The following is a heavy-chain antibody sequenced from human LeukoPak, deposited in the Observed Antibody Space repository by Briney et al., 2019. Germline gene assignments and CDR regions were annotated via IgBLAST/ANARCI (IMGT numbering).Heavy chain of an antibody. CDR2: IYSGGST. Sequence: GGSLRLSCAASGFTVSSNYMSWVRQAPGKGLEWVSVIYSGGSTYYVDSVKGRFTISRDNSKNTLYLQMNSLRAEDTAVYYCARDPLLEMATTRGGYWGQGTLVTVSS. CDR3: ARDPLLEMATTRGGY. J-gene: IGHJ4*02. D-gene: IGHD5-24*01. V-gene: IGHV3-66*01. CDR1: GFTVSSNY.